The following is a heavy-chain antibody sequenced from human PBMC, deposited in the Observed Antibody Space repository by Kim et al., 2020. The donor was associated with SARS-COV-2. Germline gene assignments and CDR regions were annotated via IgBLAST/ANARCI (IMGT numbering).Heavy chain of an antibody. Sequence: TNSNPSLTSRVTRSVDTAKNQFSLKLSSVTAADTAVYYCARYGVVGAMDYWGQGTLVTVSS. V-gene: IGHV4-59*01. D-gene: IGHD1-26*01. CDR2: T. J-gene: IGHJ4*02. CDR3: ARYGVVGAMDY.